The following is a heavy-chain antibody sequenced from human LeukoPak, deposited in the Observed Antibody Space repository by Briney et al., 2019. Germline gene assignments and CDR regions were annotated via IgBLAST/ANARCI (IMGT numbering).Heavy chain of an antibody. V-gene: IGHV3-11*01. CDR3: ATDGAGFDT. Sequence: GGSLRLSCAASGFTFNDYYMSWIRLAPGKGLEWLSYINIGGTNTHYADSVKGRFTISRDNAKKSLYLEMNNLRAEDTAVYYCATDGAGFDTWGQGVLVTVSS. J-gene: IGHJ5*02. CDR2: INIGGTNT. CDR1: GFTFNDYY.